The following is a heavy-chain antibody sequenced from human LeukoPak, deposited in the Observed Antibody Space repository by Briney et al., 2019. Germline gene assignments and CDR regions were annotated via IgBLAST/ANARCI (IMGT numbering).Heavy chain of an antibody. CDR2: IHYSGTT. CDR1: GGSISSSGYF. V-gene: IGHV4-39*07. CDR3: ARAPPSGSYTDY. J-gene: IGHJ4*02. D-gene: IGHD1-26*01. Sequence: PSETLSLTCTVSGGSISSSGYFWGWIRQPPGKGLGWIGSIHYSGTTYYNPSLKSRVTISVDRSKNQFSLKLSSVTAADTAVYYCARAPPSGSYTDYWGQGTLVTVSS.